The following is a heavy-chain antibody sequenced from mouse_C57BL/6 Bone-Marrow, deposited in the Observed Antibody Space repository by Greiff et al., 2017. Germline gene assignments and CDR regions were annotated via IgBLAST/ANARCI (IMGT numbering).Heavy chain of an antibody. V-gene: IGHV1-69*01. CDR2: IDPSDSYT. J-gene: IGHJ2*01. Sequence: QVQLQQPGAELVMPGASVKLSCKASGYTFTSYWMHWVKQRPGQGLEWIGEIDPSDSYTNYNQKFKGKSTLTVDKSSSTAYMQLSSLTYEDSAVYYCARFPYYFDYWGQGTTLTVSS. CDR3: ARFPYYFDY. CDR1: GYTFTSYW.